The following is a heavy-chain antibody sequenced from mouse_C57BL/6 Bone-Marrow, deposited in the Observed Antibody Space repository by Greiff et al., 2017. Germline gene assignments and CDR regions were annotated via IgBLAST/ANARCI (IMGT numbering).Heavy chain of an antibody. V-gene: IGHV1-62-2*01. D-gene: IGHD1-1*01. CDR1: GYTFTEYT. Sequence: VQLQQSGAELVKPGASVKLSCKASGYTFTEYTIHWVKQRSGQGLEWIGWFYPGSGSIKYNEKFKDKATLTADNSSSTVYMELSRVTSEDSAVYFCARHGYYYGSRVYAMDYWGQGTSVTVSS. CDR3: ARHGYYYGSRVYAMDY. CDR2: FYPGSGSI. J-gene: IGHJ4*01.